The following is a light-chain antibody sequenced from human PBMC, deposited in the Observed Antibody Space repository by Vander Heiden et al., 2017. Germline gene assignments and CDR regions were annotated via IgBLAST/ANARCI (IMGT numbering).Light chain of an antibody. CDR2: WAS. Sequence: DIVLTQSPDSLAVSLGERATVNCRSSRSILSSSDNKNYLAWYQQKSGQPPKLLFYWASTRASGVPDRFSGSESGTDFTLTISSLQAEDVAIYYCQQDHTTPRTFGQGTQVEIK. CDR1: RSILSSSDNKNY. CDR3: QQDHTTPRT. V-gene: IGKV4-1*01. J-gene: IGKJ1*01.